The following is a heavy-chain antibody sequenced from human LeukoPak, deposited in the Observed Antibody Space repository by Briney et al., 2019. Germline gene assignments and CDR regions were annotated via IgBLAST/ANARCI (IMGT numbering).Heavy chain of an antibody. D-gene: IGHD2-2*01. Sequence: ASVKVSCKASGYTFTGYYMHWVRQAPGQGLEWMGWINPNSGGANYAQKFQGRVTMTRDTSISTSYMELSRLRSDDTAMYYCARDVPRNDYYYYGMDVWGQGTTVTVSS. CDR3: ARDVPRNDYYYYGMDV. V-gene: IGHV1-2*02. CDR2: INPNSGGA. J-gene: IGHJ6*02. CDR1: GYTFTGYY.